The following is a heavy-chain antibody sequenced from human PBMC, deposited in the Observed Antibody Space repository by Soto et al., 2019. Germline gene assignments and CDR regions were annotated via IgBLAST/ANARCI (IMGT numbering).Heavy chain of an antibody. Sequence: GGTLRLSCAASGFMFSAYTMTWVRQAPGKGLEWLSSISDDSSYIDYADSLRGRFTVSRDNARNSLYLQMDSLGAEDTGVYYCATPYYFNHWGPGTLVTV. CDR2: ISDDSSYI. V-gene: IGHV3-21*01. CDR1: GFMFSAYT. D-gene: IGHD3-16*01. J-gene: IGHJ1*01. CDR3: ATPYYFNH.